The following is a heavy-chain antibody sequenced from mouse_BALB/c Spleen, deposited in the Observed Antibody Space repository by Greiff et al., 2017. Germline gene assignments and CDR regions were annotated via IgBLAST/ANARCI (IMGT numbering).Heavy chain of an antibody. J-gene: IGHJ2*01. Sequence: VQLKQSGPELVKPGASVKISCKASGYTFTDYNMHWVKQSHGKSLEWIGYIYPYNGGTGYNQKFKSKATLTVDNSSSTAYMELRSLTSEDSAVYYCARKDYRYYFDYWGQGTTLTVSS. CDR3: ARKDYRYYFDY. V-gene: IGHV1S29*02. CDR2: IYPYNGGT. D-gene: IGHD2-14*01. CDR1: GYTFTDYN.